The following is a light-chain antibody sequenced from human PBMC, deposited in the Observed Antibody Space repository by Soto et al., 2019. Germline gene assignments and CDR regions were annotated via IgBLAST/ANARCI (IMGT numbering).Light chain of an antibody. J-gene: IGKJ1*01. V-gene: IGKV1-39*01. CDR2: AAS. Sequence: DIQMTQSPSSLSASVGDRVTITCRASQSISSYLNWYQQKPGKAPKLLIYAASSLQSGVPSRFSGSGSGTDFTLTISSLQPEDFATYYCPPSYSTPRTFGHLTNVDIK. CDR1: QSISSY. CDR3: PPSYSTPRT.